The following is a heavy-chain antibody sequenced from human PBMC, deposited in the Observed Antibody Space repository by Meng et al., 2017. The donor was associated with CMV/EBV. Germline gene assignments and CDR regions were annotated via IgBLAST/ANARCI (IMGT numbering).Heavy chain of an antibody. CDR1: GFTFSNAW. V-gene: IGHV3-30*03. D-gene: IGHD1-26*01. CDR2: ISYDGSNK. CDR3: AREGVGWELLGSPFDY. Sequence: GESLKISCAASGFTFSNAWMSWVRQAPGKGLEWVAAISYDGSNKYYADSVKGRFTISRDNSKNTLYLQMNSLRAENTAVFYCAREGVGWELLGSPFDYWGQGTLVTVSS. J-gene: IGHJ4*02.